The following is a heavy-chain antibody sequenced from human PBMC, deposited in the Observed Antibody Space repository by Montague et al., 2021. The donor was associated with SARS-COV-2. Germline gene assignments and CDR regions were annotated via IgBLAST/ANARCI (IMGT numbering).Heavy chain of an antibody. CDR1: VFTFTIHP. V-gene: IGHV3-23*01. CDR2: ISSCGEST. CDR3: ARYPQYSKSWLYTIFEN. Sequence: SLRLCCAASVFTFTIHPMIWVRQAPGKGLDLVSGISSCGESTYYADSVKGRFIVSRDNSTNTAHLQMNSLRAEDTAVYYCARYPQYSKSWLYTIFENWGQGILVTVSS. J-gene: IGHJ4*02. D-gene: IGHD6-13*01.